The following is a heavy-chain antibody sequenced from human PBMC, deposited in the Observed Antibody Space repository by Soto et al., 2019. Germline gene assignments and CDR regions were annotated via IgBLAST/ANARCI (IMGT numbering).Heavy chain of an antibody. D-gene: IGHD3-3*01. CDR1: GYTFTGYY. V-gene: IGHV1-2*04. CDR3: ARDHGKSDDFWSAPGYYYYGMDV. Sequence: ASVKVSCKASGYTFTGYYMHWVRQAPGQGLEWMGWINPNSGGTNYAQKFQGWVTMTRDTSISTAYMELGRLRSDDTAVYYCARDHGKSDDFWSAPGYYYYGMDVWGQGTTVTVSS. J-gene: IGHJ6*02. CDR2: INPNSGGT.